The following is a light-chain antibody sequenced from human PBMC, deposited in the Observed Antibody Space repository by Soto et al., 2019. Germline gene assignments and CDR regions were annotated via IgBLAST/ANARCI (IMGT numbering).Light chain of an antibody. J-gene: IGKJ4*01. V-gene: IGKV3-15*01. CDR2: GAS. CDR3: QQYNNWPPLT. Sequence: EVLITQSPATLAVSPGESATLSCRASQTVAGNLAWYQQKPGQAPRLLIYGASTRATGIPARFSGSGSGTEFTLTISSLQSEDFAVYYCQQYNNWPPLTFGGGTKVDIK. CDR1: QTVAGN.